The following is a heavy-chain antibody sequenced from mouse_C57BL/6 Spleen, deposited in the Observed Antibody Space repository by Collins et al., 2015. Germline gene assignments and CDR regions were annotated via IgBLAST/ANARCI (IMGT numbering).Heavy chain of an antibody. J-gene: IGHJ2*01. D-gene: IGHD2-3*01. Sequence: QIQLQQSGPELVKPGASVKISCKASGYTFTDYYINWVKQKPGQGLEWIGWIYPGSGNTKYNEKFKGKATLTVDTSSSTAYVQLSSLTSEDTAVYFCARNGYYDYFDYWGQGTTLTVSS. V-gene: IGHV1-84*02. CDR1: GYTFTDYY. CDR3: ARNGYYDYFDY. CDR2: IYPGSGNT.